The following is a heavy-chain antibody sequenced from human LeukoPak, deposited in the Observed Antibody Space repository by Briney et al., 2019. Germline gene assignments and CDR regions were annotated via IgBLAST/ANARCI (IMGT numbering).Heavy chain of an antibody. D-gene: IGHD3-10*02. V-gene: IGHV4-61*02. Sequence: TSETLSLSCIEPGGSISSGSYYWGWVRQPAGKGLEWIGRIYMSGSTNYNPSLKSRVTISVDTSKNQFSLKLTSVTAADTAVYYWARGRLFLDYWGQGTMVSVSS. CDR1: GGSISSGSYY. CDR3: ARGRLFLDY. J-gene: IGHJ4*02. CDR2: IYMSGST.